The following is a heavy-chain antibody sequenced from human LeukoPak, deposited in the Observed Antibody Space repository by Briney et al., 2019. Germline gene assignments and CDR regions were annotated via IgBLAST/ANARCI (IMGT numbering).Heavy chain of an antibody. J-gene: IGHJ4*02. CDR2: IYPGDSDT. CDR3: ARLPGFGRPYYFDY. CDR1: W. Sequence: WXGXVRQLPXKGLEWMGIIYPGDSDTRYSPSFQGQVTISADKSISTAYLQWSSLKASDTAMYYCARLPGFGRPYYFDYWGQGTLVTVSS. V-gene: IGHV5-51*01. D-gene: IGHD3-10*01.